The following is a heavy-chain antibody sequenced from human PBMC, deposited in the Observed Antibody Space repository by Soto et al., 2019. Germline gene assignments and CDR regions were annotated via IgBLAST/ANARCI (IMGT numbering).Heavy chain of an antibody. D-gene: IGHD3-3*01. J-gene: IGHJ5*02. V-gene: IGHV1-46*01. CDR3: ARSSGGNFGIIIEGSNWFDP. CDR2: INPHGGST. CDR1: GYTFTSYY. Sequence: SVKVSCKAPGYTFTSYYLNWVRQAPGQGLEWMGVINPHGGSTKYAQKFQGRITMTRDTSRSTVYMELSSLRSDDTAIYYCARSSGGNFGIIIEGSNWFDPWGQGTLVTVSS.